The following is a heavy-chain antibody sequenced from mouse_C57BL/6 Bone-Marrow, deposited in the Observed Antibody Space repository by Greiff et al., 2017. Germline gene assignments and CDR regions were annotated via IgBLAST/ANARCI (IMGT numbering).Heavy chain of an antibody. CDR1: GFTFSSYA. CDR3: ARDQADGYAMDY. D-gene: IGHD3-2*02. V-gene: IGHV5-4*01. Sequence: EVKVVESGGGLVKPGGSLKLSCAASGFTFSSYAMSWVRQTPEKRLEWVATISDGGSYTYYPDNVKGRFTISRDNAKNNLYLQMSHLKSEDTAMDYCARDQADGYAMDYWGQGTSVTVSS. CDR2: ISDGGSYT. J-gene: IGHJ4*01.